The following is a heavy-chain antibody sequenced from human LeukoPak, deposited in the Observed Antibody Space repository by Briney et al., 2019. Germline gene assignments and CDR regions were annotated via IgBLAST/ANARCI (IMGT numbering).Heavy chain of an antibody. CDR3: ARVSRESHFMVRGVRVYYYYMDV. Sequence: PSETLSLTCTVSGGSISSSSYYWSWLRQPPGKGLEWIGYIYYSGSTNYNPSLKSRVTISVDTSKNQFSLKLSSVTAADTAVYYCARVSRESHFMVRGVRVYYYYMDVWGKGTTVTVSS. J-gene: IGHJ6*03. CDR2: IYYSGST. CDR1: GGSISSSSYY. D-gene: IGHD3-10*01. V-gene: IGHV4-61*01.